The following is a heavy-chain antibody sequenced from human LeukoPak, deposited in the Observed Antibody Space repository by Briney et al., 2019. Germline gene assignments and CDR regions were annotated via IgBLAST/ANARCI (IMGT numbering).Heavy chain of an antibody. J-gene: IGHJ4*02. CDR1: GFTFSSYW. CDR2: IKRDRSEK. D-gene: IGHD3-3*01. CDR3: ARDLYYDFWSGYYTDY. V-gene: IGHV3-7*01. Sequence: PGGSLRLSCAASGFTFSSYWMSWVRQAPGKGLEWVANIKRDRSEKYYVDSVKGRFTISRDNAKNSLSLQMNSLRAEDTAVYYCARDLYYDFWSGYYTDYWGQGTLVTVSS.